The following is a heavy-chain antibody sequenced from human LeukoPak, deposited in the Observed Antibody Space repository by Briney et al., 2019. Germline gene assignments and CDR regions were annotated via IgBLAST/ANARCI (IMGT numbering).Heavy chain of an antibody. CDR1: GYTFTGYY. CDR2: INPHSGGT. D-gene: IGHD2-15*01. J-gene: IGHJ4*02. V-gene: IGHV1-2*02. CDR3: ARGYCSGGSCLDY. Sequence: ASVKVSCKGSGYTFTGYYMHWVRLAPGQGLEWMGWINPHSGGTKYAQKFQDRVTMTRDTSISTAYMEVSRLRSDDTAVYYCARGYCSGGSCLDYWGQGTLVTVSS.